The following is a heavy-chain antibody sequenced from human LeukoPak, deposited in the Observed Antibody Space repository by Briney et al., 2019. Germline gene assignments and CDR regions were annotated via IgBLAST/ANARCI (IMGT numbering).Heavy chain of an antibody. CDR3: ARGHTGPFDY. J-gene: IGHJ4*02. Sequence: SETLSLTCTVSGGSVSSGSYYWSWIRQPPGKGLEWIGYIYYSGSTNYNPSLKSRVTISVDTSKNQFSLKLSPVTAADTAVYYCARGHTGPFDYWGQGTLVTVSS. CDR1: GGSVSSGSYY. V-gene: IGHV4-61*01. CDR2: IYYSGST. D-gene: IGHD7-27*01.